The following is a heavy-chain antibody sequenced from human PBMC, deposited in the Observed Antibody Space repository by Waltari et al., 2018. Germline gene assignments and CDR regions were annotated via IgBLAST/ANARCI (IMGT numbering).Heavy chain of an antibody. Sequence: EEQLLESGGGLVQPGGSLRLSCAASEFTFSTYAMSWVRQAPGKGLEWVSAISGSGGNTYYADSVKGRFTISRDNSKNTLYLQMNSLRAEDTAVYYCATIDTGDLFFDLWGRGTLVTVSS. V-gene: IGHV3-23*01. D-gene: IGHD5-18*01. CDR1: EFTFSTYA. CDR2: ISGSGGNT. CDR3: ATIDTGDLFFDL. J-gene: IGHJ2*01.